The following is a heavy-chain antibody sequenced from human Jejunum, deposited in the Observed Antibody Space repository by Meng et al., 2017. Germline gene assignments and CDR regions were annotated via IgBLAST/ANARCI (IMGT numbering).Heavy chain of an antibody. CDR2: SYHTGSS. CDR1: GDSISSGAYS. J-gene: IGHJ5*02. Sequence: QLQLQESGSGLVQPSQTLYLTCAVSGDSISSGAYSCSWIRQPPGKCLEWMGHSYHTGSSNYNPSLESRVTISVDRSKNQFSLKLTSVTAADTAVYYCARASVRNCGGDCYSPHWFDPWGQGTLVTVSS. CDR3: ARASVRNCGGDCYSPHWFDP. V-gene: IGHV4-30-2*01. D-gene: IGHD2-21*02.